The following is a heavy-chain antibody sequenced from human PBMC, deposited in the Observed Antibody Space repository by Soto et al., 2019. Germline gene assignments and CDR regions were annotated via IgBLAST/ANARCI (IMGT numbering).Heavy chain of an antibody. CDR3: ARENYYDGSGYYYYFDY. Sequence: SETLSLTXAVSGYSISSDYSWGWIRQPPGKGLEWLGSIFHSGSTYYNPSLKSRVTISLDTSQNHFSLKLSSVTAADTAVYYCARENYYDGSGYYYYFDYWGHGTLVTVSS. V-gene: IGHV4-38-2*02. J-gene: IGHJ4*01. D-gene: IGHD3-22*01. CDR1: GYSISSDYS. CDR2: IFHSGST.